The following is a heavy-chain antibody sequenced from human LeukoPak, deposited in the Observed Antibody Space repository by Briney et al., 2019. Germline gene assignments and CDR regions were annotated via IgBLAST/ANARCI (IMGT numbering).Heavy chain of an antibody. J-gene: IGHJ6*03. CDR3: ARELLRFYGDRNYYYYYMDV. V-gene: IGHV1-18*01. CDR2: ISGYNGNT. CDR1: GYTFTSYG. Sequence: ASVKVSCKASGYTFTSYGISWVRQAPGQGLEWMGWISGYNGNTNYAQKLQGRVTMTTDTSTSTAFMELRSLRSDDTAVYYCARELLRFYGDRNYYYYYMDVWGKGTTVTVSS. D-gene: IGHD4-17*01.